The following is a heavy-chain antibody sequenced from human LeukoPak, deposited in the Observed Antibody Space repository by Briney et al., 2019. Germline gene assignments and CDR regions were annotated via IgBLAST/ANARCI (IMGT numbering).Heavy chain of an antibody. CDR1: GYIFTNYW. CDR2: IWPDDSET. V-gene: IGHV5-51*01. Sequence: GESLKFSCEASGYIFTNYWIGWGRQLRGKRLEWMGIIWPDDSETRYSPSFQGQVTMSVDKSTRTAYLQWSTLKASDTGIYYCARQPIDYGPDYWGQGTQVTVS. D-gene: IGHD4/OR15-4a*01. CDR3: ARQPIDYGPDY. J-gene: IGHJ4*02.